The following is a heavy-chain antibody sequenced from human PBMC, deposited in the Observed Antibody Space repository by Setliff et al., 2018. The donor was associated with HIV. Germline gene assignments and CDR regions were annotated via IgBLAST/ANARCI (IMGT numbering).Heavy chain of an antibody. Sequence: ASVKVSCKASGYTFTDYYIHWVRQAPGQGLEYLGWISAYNGNTNYAQKVQGRITMTTDASTSTVDMELRSLTYDDTAVYYCARLASGGWPLEVFDIWGQGTMVTVSS. D-gene: IGHD2-15*01. CDR3: ARLASGGWPLEVFDI. CDR2: ISAYNGNT. J-gene: IGHJ3*02. V-gene: IGHV1-18*01. CDR1: GYTFTDYY.